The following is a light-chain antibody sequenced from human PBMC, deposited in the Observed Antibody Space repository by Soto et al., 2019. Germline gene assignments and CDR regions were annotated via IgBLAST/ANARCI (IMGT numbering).Light chain of an antibody. V-gene: IGKV3-15*01. Sequence: EIVMTQSPATLSVSPGERATLTCRARQSVSSNLAWYQQKPGQAPRLLIYGASTRATGIPARFIGSGSGTEFTLTISSLQSEDFAVYYCQHYNNWPPWTFGQGTKVDIK. J-gene: IGKJ1*01. CDR1: QSVSSN. CDR3: QHYNNWPPWT. CDR2: GAS.